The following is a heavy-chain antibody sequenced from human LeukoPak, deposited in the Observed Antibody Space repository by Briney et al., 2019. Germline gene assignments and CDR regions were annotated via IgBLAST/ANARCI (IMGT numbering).Heavy chain of an antibody. J-gene: IGHJ4*02. D-gene: IGHD3-22*01. V-gene: IGHV4-4*07. CDR2: IHTGGST. Sequence: SETLSLTCTVSGDTINDYYWSWIRQPAGKGLEWIGLIHTGGSTNYNPSLKSRVTMSIDTSKNQFSLKLSSVTAADTAVYYCASDYYDSSYWGQGTLVTVSS. CDR3: ASDYYDSSY. CDR1: GDTINDYY.